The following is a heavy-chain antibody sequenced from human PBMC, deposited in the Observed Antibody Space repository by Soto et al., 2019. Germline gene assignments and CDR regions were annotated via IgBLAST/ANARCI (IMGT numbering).Heavy chain of an antibody. Sequence: QVHLVESGGGVVQPGGSLRLSCAASGFTFSSYAMHWVRQAPGKGLEWAAVISYDGSNKYYADSVKARFTISSDNSKNTLYLQMNSRRAEDTAVDYCARADCSSTCCYLDYWGQGTLVTVSS. CDR1: GFTFSSYA. D-gene: IGHD2-2*01. CDR3: ARADCSSTCCYLDY. CDR2: ISYDGSNK. J-gene: IGHJ4*02. V-gene: IGHV3-30-3*01.